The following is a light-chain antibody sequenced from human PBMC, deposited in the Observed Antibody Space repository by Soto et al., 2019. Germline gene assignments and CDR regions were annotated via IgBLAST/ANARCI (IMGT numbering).Light chain of an antibody. CDR1: QSISSY. CDR3: QQYENYWT. J-gene: IGKJ1*01. V-gene: IGKV1-5*01. CDR2: DAS. Sequence: DIQMTQSPSSLSASLGDRVTITCRASQSISSYLNWYQQKPGKAPKLLIYDASTLESGVPSRLSGSGSGTAFTLTISSLQPDDFPTYYCQQYENYWTFGQGTKVDIK.